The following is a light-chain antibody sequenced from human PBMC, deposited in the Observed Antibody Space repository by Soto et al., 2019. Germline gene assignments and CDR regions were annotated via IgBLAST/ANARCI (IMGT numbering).Light chain of an antibody. Sequence: QSVLTQPPSVSAAPGQKVTISCSGSSSNIGNNYVSWYQQLPGTAPKLLIYDNNKRPSGIPDRFSGSKSGTSGTLDITGLQTGDVADYYCATWDYSLTGEVFGGGTKLTVL. CDR3: ATWDYSLTGEV. CDR2: DNN. J-gene: IGLJ2*01. V-gene: IGLV1-51*01. CDR1: SSNIGNNY.